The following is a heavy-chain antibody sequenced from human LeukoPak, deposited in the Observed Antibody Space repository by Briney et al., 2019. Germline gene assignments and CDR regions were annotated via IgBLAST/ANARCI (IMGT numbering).Heavy chain of an antibody. CDR2: LSGSGGNT. CDR1: GFTFSNYA. J-gene: IGHJ3*02. Sequence: QPGGSLRLSCAASGFTFSNYAMAWVRQAPGKGLEWVSGLSGSGGNTFYAVSVKGRFTISRDNSKNTLYLQMNSLRAEDTAVYYCAKDWASSGGSLDAFDIWGQGTMVTVSS. D-gene: IGHD2-15*01. CDR3: AKDWASSGGSLDAFDI. V-gene: IGHV3-23*01.